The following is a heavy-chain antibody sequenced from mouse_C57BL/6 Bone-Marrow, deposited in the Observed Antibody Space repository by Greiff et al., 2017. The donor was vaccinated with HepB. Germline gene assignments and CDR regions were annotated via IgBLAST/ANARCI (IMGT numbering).Heavy chain of an antibody. CDR1: GFTFSDYG. Sequence: EVNVVESGGGLVKPGGSLKLSCAASGFTFSDYGMHWVRQAPEKGLEWVAYISSGSSTIYYADTVKGRFTISRDNAKNTLFLQMTSLRSEDTAMYYCARRESTMVTTYAMDYWGQGTSVTVSS. CDR3: ARRESTMVTTYAMDY. CDR2: ISSGSSTI. J-gene: IGHJ4*01. D-gene: IGHD2-2*01. V-gene: IGHV5-17*01.